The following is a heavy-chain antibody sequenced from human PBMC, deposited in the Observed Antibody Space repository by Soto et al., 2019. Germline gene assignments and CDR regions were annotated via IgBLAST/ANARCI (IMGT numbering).Heavy chain of an antibody. CDR3: ASADWVEPDY. J-gene: IGHJ4*02. V-gene: IGHV3-30-3*01. CDR1: GFTFSSYA. Sequence: GGSLRLSCAASGFTFSSYAMHWVRQAPGKGLEWVAVISYDGINKYYADSVKGRFTISRDNSKNTLYLQMNSLRAEDTAVYYCASADWVEPDYWGQGTLVHVSS. CDR2: ISYDGINK. D-gene: IGHD3-9*01.